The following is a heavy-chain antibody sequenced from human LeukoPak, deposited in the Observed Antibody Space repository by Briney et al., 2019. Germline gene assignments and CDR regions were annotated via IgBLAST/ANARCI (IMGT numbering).Heavy chain of an antibody. V-gene: IGHV3-23*01. D-gene: IGHD3-22*01. CDR2: ISGSGSTT. Sequence: GGSLRLSCAASGFTFSSYAMNWVRQAPGKGLEWVSAISGSGSTTYYADSVKGRFTISRDNSKNTLYLQMNSLRAEDTAVYYCAKVFPLVSSDYYQGRGGYYFDNWGQGTLVTVSS. CDR1: GFTFSSYA. J-gene: IGHJ4*02. CDR3: AKVFPLVSSDYYQGRGGYYFDN.